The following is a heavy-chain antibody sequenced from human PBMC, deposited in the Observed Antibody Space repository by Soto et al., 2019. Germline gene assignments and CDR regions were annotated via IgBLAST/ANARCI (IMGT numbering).Heavy chain of an antibody. Sequence: SQTLSLTCAISGDSVSSNSAAWNWIRQSPSRGLEWLGRTYYTSKWYNDYAVSVKSRITINPDTSKNQFSLQLNSVTPEDTAVYYCARATMYSSGWYNWFDPWGQGTLVTVSS. V-gene: IGHV6-1*01. CDR3: ARATMYSSGWYNWFDP. CDR1: GDSVSSNSAA. CDR2: TYYTSKWYN. J-gene: IGHJ5*02. D-gene: IGHD6-19*01.